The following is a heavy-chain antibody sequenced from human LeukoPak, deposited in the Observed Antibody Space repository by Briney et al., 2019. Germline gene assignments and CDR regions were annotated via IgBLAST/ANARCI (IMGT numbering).Heavy chain of an antibody. J-gene: IGHJ5*02. Sequence: GASVKLSCEVSGYTLTELSMNWVRQAPGKGLEWMSGFDPEGATTIYAQNLKGRVTMTADTSTDTAYLEVSSLKSEDTAVYYCATDRARRHHYGFLDWLDPRGQGTLVTVSS. D-gene: IGHD3-3*01. CDR3: ATDRARRHHYGFLDWLDP. V-gene: IGHV1-24*01. CDR1: GYTLTELS. CDR2: FDPEGATT.